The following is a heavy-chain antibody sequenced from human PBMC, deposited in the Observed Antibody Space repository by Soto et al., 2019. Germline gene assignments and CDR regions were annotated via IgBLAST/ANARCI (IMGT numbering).Heavy chain of an antibody. CDR3: AREGVGYSSGYYPRGWGTQIDY. D-gene: IGHD6-19*01. J-gene: IGHJ4*02. CDR2: ISYDGSNK. V-gene: IGHV3-30-3*01. CDR1: GFTFSSYA. Sequence: GGSLRLSCAASGFTFSSYAMHWVRQAPGKGLEWVAVISYDGSNKYYADSVKGRFTISRDNSKNTLYLQMNSLRAEDTAVYYCAREGVGYSSGYYPRGWGTQIDYWGQGTLVTLSS.